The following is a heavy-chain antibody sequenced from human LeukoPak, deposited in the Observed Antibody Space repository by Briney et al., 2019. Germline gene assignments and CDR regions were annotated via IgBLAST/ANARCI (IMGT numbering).Heavy chain of an antibody. V-gene: IGHV3-23*01. CDR1: RFTFSSYA. CDR2: SGSGGST. J-gene: IGHJ4*02. Sequence: PGGSLRLSCAASRFTFSSYAMSWVRQAPGKGLEWVSTSGSGGSTFYADSVKGRFTISRDNSKNTLFLQMNSLRAEDTAVYYCAQGGSGWYPAFDYWGQGTLVTVSS. CDR3: AQGGSGWYPAFDY. D-gene: IGHD6-19*01.